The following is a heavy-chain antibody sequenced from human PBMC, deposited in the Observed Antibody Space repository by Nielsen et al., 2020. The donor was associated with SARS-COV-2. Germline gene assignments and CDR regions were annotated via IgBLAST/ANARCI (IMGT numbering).Heavy chain of an antibody. CDR3: ARDDLPYYDFWSGYYGRGLDY. CDR2: ISAYNGNT. CDR1: GYTFTSYG. V-gene: IGHV1-18*01. J-gene: IGHJ4*02. Sequence: ASVKVSCKASGYTFTSYGISWVRQAPGQGLEWMGWISAYNGNTNYAQKLQGRVTMTTDTSTSTAYMGLRSLRSDDTAVYYCARDDLPYYDFWSGYYGRGLDYWGQGTLVTVSS. D-gene: IGHD3-3*01.